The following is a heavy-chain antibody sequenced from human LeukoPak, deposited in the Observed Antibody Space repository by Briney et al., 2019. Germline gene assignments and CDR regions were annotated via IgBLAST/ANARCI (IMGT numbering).Heavy chain of an antibody. CDR3: ARVGEGIAAAGTLAK. V-gene: IGHV1-2*02. CDR1: GYTFTGYY. Sequence: ASVKVSCKASGYTFTGYYMHWVRQAPGQGLEWMGWINPNSGGTNYAQKFQGRVTMTRDTSISTAYMELSRLRSDDTAVYYCARVGEGIAAAGTLAKWGQGTLVTVSS. J-gene: IGHJ4*02. CDR2: INPNSGGT. D-gene: IGHD6-13*01.